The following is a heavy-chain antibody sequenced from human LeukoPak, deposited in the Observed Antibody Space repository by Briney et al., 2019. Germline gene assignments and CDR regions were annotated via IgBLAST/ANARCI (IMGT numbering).Heavy chain of an antibody. Sequence: ASVKVSCKASGYTFTGYYMHRVRQAPGQGLEWMGWINPNSGGTNYAQKFQGWVTMTRDTSISTAYMELSRLRSDDTAVYYCAREPLSQTQSGFDYWGQGTLVTVSS. D-gene: IGHD2/OR15-2a*01. CDR1: GYTFTGYY. J-gene: IGHJ4*02. V-gene: IGHV1-2*04. CDR2: INPNSGGT. CDR3: AREPLSQTQSGFDY.